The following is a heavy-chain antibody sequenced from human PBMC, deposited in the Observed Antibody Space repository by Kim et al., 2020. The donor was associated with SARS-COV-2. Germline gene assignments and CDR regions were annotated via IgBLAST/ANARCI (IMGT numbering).Heavy chain of an antibody. Sequence: GGSLRLSCEASGFTFSSYAMSWVRQAPGTGLEWVSAISNSGFSTYYADSVKGRFTISRDKSKNTLYLQMNSLIVEDTAVYYCAKDPGYYDSSGYSNRWFDPWGQGTLVTVSS. D-gene: IGHD3-22*01. CDR2: ISNSGFST. CDR3: AKDPGYYDSSGYSNRWFDP. V-gene: IGHV3-23*01. J-gene: IGHJ5*02. CDR1: GFTFSSYA.